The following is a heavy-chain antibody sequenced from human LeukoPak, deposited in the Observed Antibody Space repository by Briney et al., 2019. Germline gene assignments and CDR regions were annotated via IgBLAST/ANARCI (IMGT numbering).Heavy chain of an antibody. V-gene: IGHV3-74*01. Sequence: PGGSLRLSCAASGFTFDDYGMSWVRQAPGKGLEWVSRIQSDGSSTNYADSVKGRFTISRDNAKNTLYLQMSSLRAEDTAMYYCARVAVGGTRAFDIWGQGTMVTVSS. CDR2: IQSDGSST. CDR1: GFTFDDYG. J-gene: IGHJ3*02. CDR3: ARVAVGGTRAFDI. D-gene: IGHD6-19*01.